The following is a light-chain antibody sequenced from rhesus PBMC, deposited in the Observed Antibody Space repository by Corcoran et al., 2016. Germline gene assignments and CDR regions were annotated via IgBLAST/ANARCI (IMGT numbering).Light chain of an antibody. CDR2: AAS. V-gene: IGKV1-28*02. Sequence: DIQMTQSPTSLSASVGDTVTITCRASQEMGSFLNWFQQKPGTAPHLLISAASRLEGGVPSRFSGRGSGTYFTLAIGRLHPEDFSVSYCLQHKTYPLSFGGVTKVEL. J-gene: IGKJ4*01. CDR3: LQHKTYPLS. CDR1: QEMGSF.